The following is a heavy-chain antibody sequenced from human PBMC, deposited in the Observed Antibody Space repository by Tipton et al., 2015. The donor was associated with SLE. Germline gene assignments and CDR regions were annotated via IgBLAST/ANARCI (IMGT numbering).Heavy chain of an antibody. V-gene: IGHV4-39*01. J-gene: IGHJ4*02. Sequence: TLSLTCTVSGGSISSGSYYWSWIRQPPGKGLEWIGGIHHRGSTYYNPSLKSRVTISVDTSKNQFSLKLSSVTAADTAVYYCARASGYDYLDYWGQGTPVTVSS. CDR1: GGSISSGSYY. CDR3: ARASGYDYLDY. CDR2: IHHRGST. D-gene: IGHD5-12*01.